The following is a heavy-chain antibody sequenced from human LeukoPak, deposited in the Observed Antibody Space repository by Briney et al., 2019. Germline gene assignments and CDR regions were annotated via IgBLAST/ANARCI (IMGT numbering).Heavy chain of an antibody. CDR1: GGSISSGSYY. V-gene: IGHV4-61*02. CDR2: IYTSGST. CDR3: ARAGGSFGLTPQNWFDP. J-gene: IGHJ5*02. D-gene: IGHD2-15*01. Sequence: SETLSLTCTVSGGSISSGSYYWSWIRQPAGKGLEWIGRIYTSGSTNYNPSLKSRVTISVDTSKNQFSLKLSSVTAADTAVYYCARAGGSFGLTPQNWFDPWGQGTLVTVSS.